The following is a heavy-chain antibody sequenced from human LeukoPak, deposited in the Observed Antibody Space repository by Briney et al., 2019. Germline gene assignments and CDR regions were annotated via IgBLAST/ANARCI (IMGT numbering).Heavy chain of an antibody. Sequence: GGSLRLSRAASGFTFDDYAMHWVRQAPGKGLEWVSGISWNSGSIGYADSVKGRFTISRDNAKNSLYLQMNSLRAEDTALYYCAKEYSYGKAFDYWGQGTLVTVSS. V-gene: IGHV3-9*01. D-gene: IGHD5-18*01. J-gene: IGHJ4*02. CDR2: ISWNSGSI. CDR1: GFTFDDYA. CDR3: AKEYSYGKAFDY.